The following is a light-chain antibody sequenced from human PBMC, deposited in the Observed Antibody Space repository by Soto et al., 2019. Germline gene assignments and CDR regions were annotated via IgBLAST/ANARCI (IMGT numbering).Light chain of an antibody. Sequence: QSALTQPPSASGTPGQRVTISCSGSSSNIGSNYVYWYQQLPGTAPKLLIYRNNQRPSGVPDRFSGSKSGTSASLAISGLRSEDEADYYCAAWDDSLSGPVFGGGTKLTV. CDR3: AAWDDSLSGPV. CDR2: RNN. V-gene: IGLV1-47*01. CDR1: SSNIGSNY. J-gene: IGLJ2*01.